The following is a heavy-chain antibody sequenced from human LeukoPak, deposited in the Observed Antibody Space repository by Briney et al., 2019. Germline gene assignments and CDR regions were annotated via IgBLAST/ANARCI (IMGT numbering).Heavy chain of an antibody. CDR1: GYSFTSYG. V-gene: IGHV1-18*01. D-gene: IGHD3-22*01. CDR3: ARDYYDSRHNWFDP. Sequence: ASVKVSCKASGYSFTSYGISWVRQAPGQGLEWMGWISAYNGNTNYAQRLQGRVTMTTDTSTSTAYMEVRSLTSDDTAVYYCARDYYDSRHNWFDPWGQGTLVTVSS. J-gene: IGHJ5*02. CDR2: ISAYNGNT.